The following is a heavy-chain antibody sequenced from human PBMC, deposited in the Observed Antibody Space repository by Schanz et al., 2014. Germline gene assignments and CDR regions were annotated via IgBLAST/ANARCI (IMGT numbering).Heavy chain of an antibody. V-gene: IGHV1-69*02. CDR2: IMPLRGIG. CDR3: TRLRRADPNGFDV. Sequence: QVQLVQSEAEVKKPGASVKVSCKASGYTLSAYSLHWVRQAPGQGLEWMGRIMPLRGIGNNAWKFQDRLTITADKSMNITYMELSSLGTEDTAVYYCTRLRRADPNGFDVWGQGTTVTVS. J-gene: IGHJ6*02. D-gene: IGHD6-19*01. CDR1: GYTLSAYS.